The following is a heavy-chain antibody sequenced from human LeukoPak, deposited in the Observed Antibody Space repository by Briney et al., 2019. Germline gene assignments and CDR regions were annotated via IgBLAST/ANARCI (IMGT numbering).Heavy chain of an antibody. CDR1: GFTFSSYW. J-gene: IGHJ6*02. D-gene: IGHD1-26*01. Sequence: GGSLRLSCAASGFTFSSYWMSWVRQAPGKGLEWVANIKQDGSEKYYVDSVKGRFTISRDNAKNSLYLQMNSLRAEDTAVYYCARDGLFIVGAINYYYGMDVWGQGTTVTVSS. CDR3: ARDGLFIVGAINYYYGMDV. CDR2: IKQDGSEK. V-gene: IGHV3-7*01.